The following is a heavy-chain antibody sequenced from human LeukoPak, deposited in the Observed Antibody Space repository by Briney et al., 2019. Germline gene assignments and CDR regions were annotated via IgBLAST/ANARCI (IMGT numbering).Heavy chain of an antibody. Sequence: PGGSLRLSCAASGFTFSSYAMSWVRQAPGKGLEWVSSITGSGGSTYYAESVKGRFTISRDNSKNTLYLQMSSLRAEDTAVYYCAKRKDSSGYRANEALDIWGQGTMVTVCS. V-gene: IGHV3-23*01. J-gene: IGHJ3*02. CDR2: ITGSGGST. CDR3: AKRKDSSGYRANEALDI. CDR1: GFTFSSYA. D-gene: IGHD3-22*01.